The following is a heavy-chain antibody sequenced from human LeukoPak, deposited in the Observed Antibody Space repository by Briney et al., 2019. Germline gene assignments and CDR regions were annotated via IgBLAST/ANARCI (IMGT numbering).Heavy chain of an antibody. CDR2: IYYSGST. CDR3: ARLGSASWYFDL. CDR1: GGSISSYY. J-gene: IGHJ2*01. D-gene: IGHD3-10*01. V-gene: IGHV4-59*01. Sequence: SETLSLTCTVSGGSISSYYWSWIRQPAGKGLGWIAYIYYSGSTSYNPSLKSRVTISLDTSKNQLSLNLNSVTAADTAVYYCARLGSASWYFDLWGRGSLVTVSS.